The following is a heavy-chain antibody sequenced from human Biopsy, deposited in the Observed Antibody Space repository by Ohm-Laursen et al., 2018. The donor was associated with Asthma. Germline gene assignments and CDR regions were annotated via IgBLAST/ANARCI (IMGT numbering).Heavy chain of an antibody. D-gene: IGHD3-10*01. CDR3: ARAVDYSHYYGIDV. V-gene: IGHV1-18*01. CDR1: GHTFNSAG. Sequence: ASVKVSCNTSGHTFNSAGITWVRQAPGQGLEWTGWISVYNGNTKVAQKLQDRVTMITDTSTSTAYMELRSLRSDDTAVYFCARAVDYSHYYGIDVWGQGTTVTVS. CDR2: ISVYNGNT. J-gene: IGHJ6*02.